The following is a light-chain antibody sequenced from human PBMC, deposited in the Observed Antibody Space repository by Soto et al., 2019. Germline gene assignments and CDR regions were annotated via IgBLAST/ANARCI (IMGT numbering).Light chain of an antibody. CDR3: QQSYNTLPT. Sequence: DIQMTQSPSSLSASVGDRITITCRARQSISSYLNWYQQKPGKAPKLLIYAASTLQSGVPSRFSRSGSGTDFTLTISSLQPADFATYYCQQSYNTLPTFGQGTKVDIK. CDR1: QSISSY. CDR2: AAS. J-gene: IGKJ1*01. V-gene: IGKV1-39*01.